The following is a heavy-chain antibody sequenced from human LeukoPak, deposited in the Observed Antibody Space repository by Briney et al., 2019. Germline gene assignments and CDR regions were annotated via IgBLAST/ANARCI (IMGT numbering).Heavy chain of an antibody. J-gene: IGHJ4*02. CDR3: ARGLDIVVVPAAGV. CDR1: GYTFTSYD. Sequence: ASVKVSFKASGYTFTSYDINWVRQATGQGLEWMGWMNPNSGNTGYAQKFQGRVTMTRNTSISTAYMELSSLRSEDTAVYYCARGLDIVVVPAAGVWGQGTLVTVSS. D-gene: IGHD2-2*03. V-gene: IGHV1-8*01. CDR2: MNPNSGNT.